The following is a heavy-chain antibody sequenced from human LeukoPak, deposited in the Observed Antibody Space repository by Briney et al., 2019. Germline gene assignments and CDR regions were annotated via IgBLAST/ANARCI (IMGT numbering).Heavy chain of an antibody. D-gene: IGHD4/OR15-4a*01. V-gene: IGHV3-21*01. J-gene: IGHJ6*02. CDR1: GFPFSSYS. Sequence: PGGSLRLSCSASGFPFSSYSMNWVRQAPGKGLEWVSSISSSGSYIYYADSVKGRFTISRDNAKNSLYLQMSSLRAEDTAVYYCAREVGVVPGANHYYYYGMDVWGQGTTVTVSS. CDR3: AREVGVVPGANHYYYYGMDV. CDR2: ISSSGSYI.